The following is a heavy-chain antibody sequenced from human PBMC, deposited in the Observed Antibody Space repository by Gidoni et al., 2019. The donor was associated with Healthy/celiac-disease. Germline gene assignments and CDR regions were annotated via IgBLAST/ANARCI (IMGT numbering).Heavy chain of an antibody. D-gene: IGHD3-10*01. Sequence: QVQLQQWGAGLLKPSETLSLTCAVYGGSFSGYYWRWIRQPPGKGLEWIGEINHSGSTNYNPSLKSRVTISVDTSKNQFSLKLSSVTAADTAVYYCARGPEGGSGSYYLYYFDYWGQGTLVTVSS. CDR3: ARGPEGGSGSYYLYYFDY. J-gene: IGHJ4*02. V-gene: IGHV4-34*01. CDR2: INHSGST. CDR1: GGSFSGYY.